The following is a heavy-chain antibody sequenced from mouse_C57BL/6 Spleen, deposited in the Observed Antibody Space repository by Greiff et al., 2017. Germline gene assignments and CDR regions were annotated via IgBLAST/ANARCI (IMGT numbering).Heavy chain of an antibody. J-gene: IGHJ1*03. Sequence: QVQLQQSGPELVKPGASVKISCKASGYAFSSSWMNWVKQRPGRGLEWIGRIDPGDGDTNYNGQFTGKATLTAAKSSSPAYMQLSSLTSEDSAVYFCARDGDYGNYGGYFDVWGTGTTVTVSS. CDR2: IDPGDGDT. V-gene: IGHV1-82*01. D-gene: IGHD2-1*01. CDR1: GYAFSSSW. CDR3: ARDGDYGNYGGYFDV.